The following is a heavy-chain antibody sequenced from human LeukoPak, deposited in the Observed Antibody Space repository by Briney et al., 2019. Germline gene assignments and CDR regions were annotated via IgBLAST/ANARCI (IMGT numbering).Heavy chain of an antibody. CDR1: GGSISSYY. D-gene: IGHD6-13*01. CDR3: ARLVSGIAGVDY. CDR2: IYYSGST. J-gene: IGHJ4*02. Sequence: PSGTLSLTCTVSGGSISSYYWSWIRQPPGKGLEWIGYIYYSGSTNYNPFLKSRVTISVDTSKNQFSLKLSSVTAADTAVYYCARLVSGIAGVDYWGQGTLVTVSS. V-gene: IGHV4-59*08.